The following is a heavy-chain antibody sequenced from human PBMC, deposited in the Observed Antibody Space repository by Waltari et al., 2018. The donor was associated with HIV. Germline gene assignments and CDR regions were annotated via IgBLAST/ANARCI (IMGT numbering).Heavy chain of an antibody. J-gene: IGHJ4*02. Sequence: QVQLVQSGAEVKKPGASVTVSCKASGYTFTSYAMHWVRQAPGQRLEWMGWINAGNGNTKYSQKFQGRVTITRYTSASTAYMELSSLRSEDTAVYYCARGHYDCWSGYDEILDYWGQGTLVTVSS. CDR1: GYTFTSYA. CDR2: INAGNGNT. CDR3: ARGHYDCWSGYDEILDY. D-gene: IGHD3-3*01. V-gene: IGHV1-3*01.